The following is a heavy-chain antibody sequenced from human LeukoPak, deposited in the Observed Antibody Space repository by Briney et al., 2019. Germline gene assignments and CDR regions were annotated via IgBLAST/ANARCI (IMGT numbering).Heavy chain of an antibody. V-gene: IGHV1-2*02. CDR1: GYTFTGYY. CDR2: INPNSGGT. J-gene: IGHJ4*02. CDR3: ARALRPGRYFAYDY. D-gene: IGHD3-9*01. Sequence: ASVKVSCKASGYTFTGYYMHWVRQAPGQGLEWMGWINPNSGGTNYAQKFQVRVTMTRDTSISTAYMELSRLRSDDTAVYYCARALRPGRYFAYDYWGQGTLVTVSS.